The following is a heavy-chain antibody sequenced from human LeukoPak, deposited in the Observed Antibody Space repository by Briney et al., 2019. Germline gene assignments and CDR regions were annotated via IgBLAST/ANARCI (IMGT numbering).Heavy chain of an antibody. J-gene: IGHJ4*02. V-gene: IGHV1-69*04. CDR1: GGTFSSYA. D-gene: IGHD1-26*01. CDR2: IIPILGIA. Sequence: SVKVSCKASGGTFSSYAISWVRQAPGQGLEWMGRIIPILGIANYAQKFQGRVTITADKSTSTAYMELSSLRSEDTAVYYCARSSGSYYGPFDYWGQGTLVTVSS. CDR3: ARSSGSYYGPFDY.